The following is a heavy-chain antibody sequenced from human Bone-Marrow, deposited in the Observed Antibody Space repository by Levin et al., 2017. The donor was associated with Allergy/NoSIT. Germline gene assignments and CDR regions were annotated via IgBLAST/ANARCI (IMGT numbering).Heavy chain of an antibody. Sequence: QAGGSLRLSCKTSGFTFSNFEMNWVRQAPGKGLEWVAYTSASGSSELYADSVKGRFSISRDNAGASLFLHMNSLTAEDTAIYYCARGPENKWVPSHFDHWGQGNLVSGSP. V-gene: IGHV3-48*03. CDR3: ARGPENKWVPSHFDH. CDR1: GFTFSNFE. CDR2: TSASGSSE. D-gene: IGHD1-26*01. J-gene: IGHJ4*01.